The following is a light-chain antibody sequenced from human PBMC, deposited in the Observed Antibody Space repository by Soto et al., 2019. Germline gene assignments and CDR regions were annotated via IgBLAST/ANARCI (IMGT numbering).Light chain of an antibody. J-gene: IGKJ5*01. V-gene: IGKV3-20*01. CDR3: QQYGSSSEIT. CDR2: GAS. CDR1: QSVAGSY. Sequence: EIVLTQSPGTLSLSPGERATLSCRASQSVAGSYLAWYQQKPGQAPRLLIYGASSRATGFPDRFSGSGAGTEFTHTISGLEPDDSAVYYCQQYGSSSEITLGQRTRLEIK.